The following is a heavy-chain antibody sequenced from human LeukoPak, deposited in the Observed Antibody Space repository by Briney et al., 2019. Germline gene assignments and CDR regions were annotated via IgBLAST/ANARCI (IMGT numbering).Heavy chain of an antibody. J-gene: IGHJ5*02. CDR2: IYYSGNT. Sequence: SETLSLTCTVSGGSISSGSYYWSWIRQPPGKGLEWIGYIYYSGNTNNNPSLKGRVTISIDTSKNQFSLKLSSVTAADTAVYYCARGLTHFDPWGQGTLVTVSS. CDR1: GGSISSGSYY. CDR3: ARGLTHFDP. V-gene: IGHV4-61*01. D-gene: IGHD2-15*01.